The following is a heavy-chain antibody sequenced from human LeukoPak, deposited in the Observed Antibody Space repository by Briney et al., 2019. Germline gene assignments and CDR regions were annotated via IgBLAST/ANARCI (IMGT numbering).Heavy chain of an antibody. CDR1: GGTFSSYA. Sequence: SVKVSCKASGGTFSSYAISWVRQAPGQGLEWMGRIIPILGIANYAQKFQGRVTITADKSTSTAYMELSSLRSEDTAVYYCARDHYYGSGIDYWGQGTLVTVSS. V-gene: IGHV1-69*04. CDR3: ARDHYYGSGIDY. CDR2: IIPILGIA. D-gene: IGHD3-10*01. J-gene: IGHJ4*02.